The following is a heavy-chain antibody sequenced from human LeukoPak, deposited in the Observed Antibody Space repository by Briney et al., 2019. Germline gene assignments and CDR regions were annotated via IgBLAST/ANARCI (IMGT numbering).Heavy chain of an antibody. CDR2: INPSGGST. V-gene: IGHV1-46*01. CDR3: ARARIIPYSYGPSYGMDV. Sequence: ASVKVSCKASGYTFTSYYMHWVRQAPGQVLEWMGIINPSGGSTSYAQKFQGRVTMTRDTSTSTVYMELSSLRSEDTAVYYCARARIIPYSYGPSYGMDVWGQGTTVTVSS. J-gene: IGHJ6*02. D-gene: IGHD5-18*01. CDR1: GYTFTSYY.